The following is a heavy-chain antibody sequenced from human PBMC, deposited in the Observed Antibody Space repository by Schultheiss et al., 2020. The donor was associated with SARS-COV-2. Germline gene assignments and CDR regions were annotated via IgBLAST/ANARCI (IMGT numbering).Heavy chain of an antibody. J-gene: IGHJ4*02. CDR3: ARERRGTVTTSY. CDR2: IYYSGST. Sequence: SQTLSLTCTVSGGSISSGGYYWSWIRQHPGKGLEWIGYIYYSGSTYYNPSLKSRVTISVDRSKNQFSLKLSSVTAADTAVYYCARERRGTVTTSYWGQGTLVTVSS. CDR1: GGSISSGGYY. V-gene: IGHV4-31*03. D-gene: IGHD4-17*01.